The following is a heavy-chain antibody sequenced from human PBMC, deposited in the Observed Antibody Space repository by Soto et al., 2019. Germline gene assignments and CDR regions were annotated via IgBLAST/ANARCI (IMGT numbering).Heavy chain of an antibody. CDR2: MNPSTGNT. J-gene: IGHJ5*02. CDR3: ARGRIIVAGGFDP. V-gene: IGHV1-8*01. CDR1: GYTFTSYD. D-gene: IGHD6-19*01. Sequence: QVQLVQSGAEVKKPGASVKVSCKASGYTFTSYDIIWVRQATGQGLEWMGWMNPSTGNTDSAAKFQRRLTMTRNTSISTVYMALSSLSFEDPAVYYCARGRIIVAGGFDPWGQGTLVTVSS.